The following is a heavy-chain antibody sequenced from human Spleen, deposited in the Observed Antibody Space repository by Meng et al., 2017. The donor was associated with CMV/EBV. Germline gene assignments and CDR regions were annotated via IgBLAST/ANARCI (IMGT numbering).Heavy chain of an antibody. CDR3: ARDSWFQEGFDY. V-gene: IGHV4-34*01. CDR2: INHSGST. D-gene: IGHD6-13*01. Sequence: QVQLQRWGEGLLKPSETLSLTCAVYGGSFSGYYWSWIRQPPGKGLEWIGEINHSGSTNYNPSLKSRVTISVDTSKNQFSLKLSSVTAADTAVYYCARDSWFQEGFDYWGQGTLVTVSS. J-gene: IGHJ4*02. CDR1: GGSFSGYY.